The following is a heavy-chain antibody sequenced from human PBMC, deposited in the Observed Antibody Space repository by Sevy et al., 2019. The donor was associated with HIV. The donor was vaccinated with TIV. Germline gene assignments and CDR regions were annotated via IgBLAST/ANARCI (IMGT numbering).Heavy chain of an antibody. CDR1: GGSFSGYY. CDR3: ARGGESGSYRCFDY. J-gene: IGHJ4*02. V-gene: IGHV4-34*01. CDR2: INHSGST. Sequence: SETLSLTCAVYGGSFSGYYWSWIRQPPGKGLEWIGEINHSGSTNYNPSLKSRVTISVDTSKNQFSLKLSSVTAADTAVYYCARGGESGSYRCFDYWGQGTLVTVSS. D-gene: IGHD1-26*01.